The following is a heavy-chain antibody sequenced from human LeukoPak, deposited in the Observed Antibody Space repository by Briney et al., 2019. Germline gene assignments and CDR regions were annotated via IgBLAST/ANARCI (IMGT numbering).Heavy chain of an antibody. CDR1: GFTFSSYG. J-gene: IGHJ4*02. Sequence: PGRSLRLSCAASGFTFSSYGMHWVRQAPGKGLEWVAVISYDGSNKYYADSVKGRFTISRDNSKNTLYLQMNSLRAEDTAVYYCANRYGDFPFYFDYWGQGTLVTVSS. CDR2: ISYDGSNK. V-gene: IGHV3-30*18. D-gene: IGHD4-17*01. CDR3: ANRYGDFPFYFDY.